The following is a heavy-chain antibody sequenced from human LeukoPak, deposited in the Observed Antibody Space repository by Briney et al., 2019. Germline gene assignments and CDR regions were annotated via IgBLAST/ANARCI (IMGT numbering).Heavy chain of an antibody. CDR1: GASISSYY. Sequence: PSETPSLTCTVSGASISSYYWSRIRQPPGKGLEWIGDIYYSGSIKYNHSLKSRVTMSVDTSKNQFSLKLSSVTAADTAIYYCARENPSGYYNRPIDYWGQGTLVTVSS. CDR2: IYYSGSI. J-gene: IGHJ4*02. D-gene: IGHD3-22*01. CDR3: ARENPSGYYNRPIDY. V-gene: IGHV4-59*01.